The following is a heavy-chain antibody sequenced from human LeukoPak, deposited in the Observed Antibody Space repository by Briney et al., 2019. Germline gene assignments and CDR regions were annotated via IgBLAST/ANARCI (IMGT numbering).Heavy chain of an antibody. J-gene: IGHJ4*02. CDR2: ISYDGSNK. Sequence: GGSLRLSCAASGFTFSSYGMHWVRQAPGKGLEWVAVISYDGSNKYYADSVKGRFTISRDNANNSLYLQMNSLRVEDTAVYYCARWATSFDLWGQGTLVTVSS. D-gene: IGHD6-6*01. CDR1: GFTFSSYG. CDR3: ARWATSFDL. V-gene: IGHV3-30*03.